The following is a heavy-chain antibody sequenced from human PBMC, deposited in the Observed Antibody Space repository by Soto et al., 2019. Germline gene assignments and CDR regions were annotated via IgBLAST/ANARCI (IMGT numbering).Heavy chain of an antibody. Sequence: VQLQESGPGLVKPSETLSLTCTVSGGSISSYYWSWIRQPPGKGLEWVSSISSSSSYIYYAESVKGRFTISRDNAKNSLYLQMNSLRAEDTAVYYCARDRYDILTGYYPNYGMDVWGQGTTVTVSS. J-gene: IGHJ6*02. CDR1: GGSISSYY. CDR3: ARDRYDILTGYYPNYGMDV. D-gene: IGHD3-9*01. V-gene: IGHV3-21*01. CDR2: ISSSSSYI.